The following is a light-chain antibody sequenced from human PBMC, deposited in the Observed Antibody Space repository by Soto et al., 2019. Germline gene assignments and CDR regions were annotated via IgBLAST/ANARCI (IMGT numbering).Light chain of an antibody. Sequence: DIQMTQSPATLSASVGDRVTITCRASQSISNWLAWYQMKPGRAPKLLIYDASSLEGGVPSRFSGRGSGTKFTLTISSLQPDDFATYFCQQYNSFSYTFGQGTKVDIK. CDR2: DAS. CDR1: QSISNW. J-gene: IGKJ2*01. CDR3: QQYNSFSYT. V-gene: IGKV1-5*01.